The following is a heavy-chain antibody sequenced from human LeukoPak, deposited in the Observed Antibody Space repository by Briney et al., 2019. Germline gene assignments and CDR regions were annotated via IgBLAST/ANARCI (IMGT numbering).Heavy chain of an antibody. CDR1: GYTFTGYY. V-gene: IGHV1-2*02. D-gene: IGHD6-19*01. Sequence: ASVKVSCKASGYTFTGYYMHWVRQAPGQGLEWMGWINPNSGGTNYTQKFQGRVTMTRDTSISTTYMELSRLRSDDTAVYYCARDPRYSSGWHYYYYMDVWGKGTTVTISS. J-gene: IGHJ6*03. CDR3: ARDPRYSSGWHYYYYMDV. CDR2: INPNSGGT.